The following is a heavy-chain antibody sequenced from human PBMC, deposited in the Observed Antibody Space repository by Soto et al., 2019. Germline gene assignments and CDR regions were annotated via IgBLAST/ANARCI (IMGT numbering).Heavy chain of an antibody. CDR3: ARLYSSSSASPFQH. Sequence: GGSLRLSCAASGFTFTSYWMHWVRQAPGKGLVWVSRINSDGSSTSYADSVKGRFTISRDNAKNMLYLQMNTLRAEDTAVYYCARLYSSSSASPFQHWGQGTLVTVSS. CDR1: GFTFTSYW. V-gene: IGHV3-74*01. CDR2: INSDGSST. D-gene: IGHD6-6*01. J-gene: IGHJ1*01.